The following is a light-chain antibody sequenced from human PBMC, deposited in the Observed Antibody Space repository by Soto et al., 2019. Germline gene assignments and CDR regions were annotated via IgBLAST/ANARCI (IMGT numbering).Light chain of an antibody. J-gene: IGKJ2*01. V-gene: IGKV4-1*01. Sequence: DIVMTQSPDSLAVSLGERATINCKSSQSVLYSSNNKNYLAWYQQKPGQPPKLLFYWASTRESGVPDRFSGSGSATDFTLSISSLQAEDVAVYYCQQYYTTPYTFGQGTKLEIK. CDR2: WAS. CDR1: QSVLYSSNNKNY. CDR3: QQYYTTPYT.